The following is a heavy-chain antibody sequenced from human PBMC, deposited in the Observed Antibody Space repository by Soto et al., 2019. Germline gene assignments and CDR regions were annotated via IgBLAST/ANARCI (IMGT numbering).Heavy chain of an antibody. Sequence: SVKVSCKASGGTFSSYAISWVRQAPGQGLEWMGGIIPIFGTANYAQKFQGRVTITADESTSTAYMELSSLRSEDTAVYYCARGRGYSSSWHDAFDIWGQGTMVTVS. CDR1: GGTFSSYA. V-gene: IGHV1-69*13. J-gene: IGHJ3*02. D-gene: IGHD6-13*01. CDR2: IIPIFGTA. CDR3: ARGRGYSSSWHDAFDI.